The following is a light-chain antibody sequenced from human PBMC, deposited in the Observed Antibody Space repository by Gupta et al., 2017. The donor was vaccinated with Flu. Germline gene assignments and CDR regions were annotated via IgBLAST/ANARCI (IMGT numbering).Light chain of an antibody. CDR3: QQESDWPYS. V-gene: IGKV3-15*01. Sequence: EIVMTQSPATVSVSLGERAILSCRASQGVSDTVAWYQQKPGQAPRLLIYGASTRATGTPARFSGSGSGTEFTLTISSRQSGDFAVYYCQQESDWPYSFGQGTKLEIK. CDR1: QGVSDT. J-gene: IGKJ2*03. CDR2: GAS.